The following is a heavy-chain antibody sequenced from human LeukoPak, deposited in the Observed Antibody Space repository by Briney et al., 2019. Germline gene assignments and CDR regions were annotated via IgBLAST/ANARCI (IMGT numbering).Heavy chain of an antibody. CDR3: ARVLTYYYDSSGYYNLGDFDY. D-gene: IGHD3-22*01. Sequence: ASVKVPCKASGYTFTSYGISWVRQAPGQGLEWMGWISAYNGNTNYAQKLQGRVTMTTDTSTSTAYMELRSLRSDDTAVYYCARVLTYYYDSSGYYNLGDFDYWGQGTLVTVSS. V-gene: IGHV1-18*01. J-gene: IGHJ4*02. CDR1: GYTFTSYG. CDR2: ISAYNGNT.